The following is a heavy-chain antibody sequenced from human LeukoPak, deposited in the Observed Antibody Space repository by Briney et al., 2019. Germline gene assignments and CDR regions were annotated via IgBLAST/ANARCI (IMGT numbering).Heavy chain of an antibody. D-gene: IGHD5-12*01. J-gene: IGHJ4*02. CDR2: IYSGGST. Sequence: GGSLRLSCAASGFTFSSYAMSWVRQAPGKGLEWVSVIYSGGSTYYADSVKGRFTISRDNSKNTLYLQMNSLRAEDTAVYYCAKGGGYSGYDRRELIRKYYFDYWGQGTLVTVSS. V-gene: IGHV3-66*01. CDR1: GFTFSSYA. CDR3: AKGGGYSGYDRRELIRKYYFDY.